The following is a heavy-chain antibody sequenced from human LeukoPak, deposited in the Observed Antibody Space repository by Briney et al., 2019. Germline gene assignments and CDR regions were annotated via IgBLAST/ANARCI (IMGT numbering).Heavy chain of an antibody. D-gene: IGHD3-10*01. J-gene: IGHJ3*02. CDR1: GFTFSSYA. CDR3: ARDGSGSLLAHAFDI. Sequence: GGSLRLSCAASGFTFSSYAMSWVRQAPGKGLEWVSAISGSGGSTYYADSVKGRFTISRDNSKNTLYLQMNSLRAEDTAVYYCARDGSGSLLAHAFDIWGQGTMVTVSS. V-gene: IGHV3-23*01. CDR2: ISGSGGST.